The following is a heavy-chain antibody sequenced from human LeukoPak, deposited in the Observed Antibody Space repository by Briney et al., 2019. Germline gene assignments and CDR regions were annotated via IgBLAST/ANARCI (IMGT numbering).Heavy chain of an antibody. CDR1: GFTFSSYA. J-gene: IGHJ5*02. Sequence: GGSLRLSCAASGFTFSSYAMSWVRQAPGKGLEWVSAISGSGGSTYYADSVKGRFTICRDNSKNTLYLQMNSLRAEDTAVYYCAKDIAAAGIKTRWFDPWGQGTLVTVSS. V-gene: IGHV3-23*01. D-gene: IGHD6-13*01. CDR2: ISGSGGST. CDR3: AKDIAAAGIKTRWFDP.